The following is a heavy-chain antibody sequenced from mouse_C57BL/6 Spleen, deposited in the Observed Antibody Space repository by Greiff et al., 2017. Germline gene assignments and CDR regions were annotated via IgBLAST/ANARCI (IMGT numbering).Heavy chain of an antibody. Sequence: VQLQQPGAELVRPGSSVKLSCKASGYTFTSYWMHWVKQRPIQGLEWIGNIDPSDSETHYNQKFKDKATLTVDKSSSTAYMQPSSLTSEDSAVYYCAREGLRRGDYWGQGTSVTVSS. CDR3: AREGLRRGDY. CDR1: GYTFTSYW. J-gene: IGHJ4*01. D-gene: IGHD2-4*01. V-gene: IGHV1-52*01. CDR2: IDPSDSET.